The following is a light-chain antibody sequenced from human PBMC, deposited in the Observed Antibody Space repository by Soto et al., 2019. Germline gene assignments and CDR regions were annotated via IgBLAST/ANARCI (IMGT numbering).Light chain of an antibody. J-gene: IGKJ4*01. CDR3: LQNYNCPLT. CDR2: ASS. CDR1: QGISHD. V-gene: IGKV1-6*01. Sequence: AIQMTQSPSSLSASVGDTVAITCRASQGISHDLGWYQQKPGKAPKLLIYASSSLQSGVSSRFSGSGSGTDFTLTISSLQPEDFATYYCLQNYNCPLTFGGGTKVEIK.